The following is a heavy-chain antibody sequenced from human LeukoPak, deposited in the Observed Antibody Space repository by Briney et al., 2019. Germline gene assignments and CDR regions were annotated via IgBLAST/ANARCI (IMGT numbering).Heavy chain of an antibody. J-gene: IGHJ6*03. CDR1: GFTFSSYS. CDR2: ISSSSSYI. V-gene: IGHV3-21*01. Sequence: GGSLRLSCAASGFTFSSYSMNGVGPAPAKGLEWVSSISSSSSYIYYADSVKGRFTISRDNAKNSLYLQMNSLRAEDTAVYYCARADCSGGSCYPYYMDVWGKGTTVTVSS. D-gene: IGHD2-15*01. CDR3: ARADCSGGSCYPYYMDV.